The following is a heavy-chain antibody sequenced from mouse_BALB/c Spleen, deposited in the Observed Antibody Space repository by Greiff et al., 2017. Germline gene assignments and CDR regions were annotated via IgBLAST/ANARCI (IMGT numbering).Heavy chain of an antibody. V-gene: IGHV5-12-2*01. D-gene: IGHD2-3*01. CDR3: ARGWLGYAMDY. CDR2: ISNGGGST. J-gene: IGHJ4*01. CDR1: GFTFSSYT. Sequence: EVQGVESGGGLVQPGGSLKLSCAASGFTFSSYTMSWVRQTPEKRLEWVAYISNGGGSTYYPDTVKGRFTISRDNAKNTLYLQMSSLKSEDTAMYYCARGWLGYAMDYWGQGTSVTVSS.